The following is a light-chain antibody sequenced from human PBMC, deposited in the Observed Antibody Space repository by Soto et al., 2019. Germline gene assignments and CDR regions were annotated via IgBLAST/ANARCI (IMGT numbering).Light chain of an antibody. J-gene: IGLJ1*01. CDR2: EVT. CDR1: NSDVGAYNL. CDR3: CSYAGDSAFV. V-gene: IGLV2-23*02. Sequence: QSALTQPRSVSGSPGQSVAISCAGTNSDVGAYNLVSWYQQHPGEAPKVLIYEVTKRPSGLSSRFAGSKSGNTASLTISGLQAEDEADYYCCSYAGDSAFVFGTGTKVTVL.